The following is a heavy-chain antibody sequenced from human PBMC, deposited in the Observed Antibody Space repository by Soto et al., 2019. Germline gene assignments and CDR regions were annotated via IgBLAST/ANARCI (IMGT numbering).Heavy chain of an antibody. CDR3: ARDAASYCSGGSCYYFDY. J-gene: IGHJ4*02. V-gene: IGHV4-31*03. CDR1: GGSISSGGYY. D-gene: IGHD2-15*01. Sequence: PSETLSLTCTVSGGSISSGGYYWSWIRQHPGKGLEWIGYIYYSGSTYYNPSLKSRVTISVDTSKNQFSLKLSSVTAADTAVYYCARDAASYCSGGSCYYFDYWGQGTLVTVSS. CDR2: IYYSGST.